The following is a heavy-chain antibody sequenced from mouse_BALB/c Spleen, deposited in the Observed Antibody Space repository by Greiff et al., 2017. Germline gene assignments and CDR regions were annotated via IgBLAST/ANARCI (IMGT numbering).Heavy chain of an antibody. CDR1: GFSLTSYG. V-gene: IGHV2-9*02. D-gene: IGHD2-3*01. CDR3: ARVHYDGHYFDY. Sequence: VKLVESGPGLVAPSQSLSITCTVSGFSLTSYGVHWVRQPPGKGLEWLGVIWAGGSTNYNSALMSRLSISKDNSKSQVFLKMNSLQTDDTAMYYCARVHYDGHYFDYWGQGTTLTVSS. J-gene: IGHJ2*01. CDR2: IWAGGST.